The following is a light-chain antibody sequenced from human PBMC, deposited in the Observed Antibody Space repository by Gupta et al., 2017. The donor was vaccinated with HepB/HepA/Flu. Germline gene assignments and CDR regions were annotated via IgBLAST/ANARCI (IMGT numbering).Light chain of an antibody. V-gene: IGKV3-20*01. CDR3: QQYGSSPRFT. CDR1: QNISRSY. J-gene: IGKJ3*01. Sequence: ETVLTQSPGTLSLSPGERATLSCRTSQNISRSYLAWYQQKPGQAPRLLIYGASSRATGIPDRFSGSGSGTDFTLTISRLDPEDFAVYYCQQYGSSPRFTFGPGSNVSIK. CDR2: GAS.